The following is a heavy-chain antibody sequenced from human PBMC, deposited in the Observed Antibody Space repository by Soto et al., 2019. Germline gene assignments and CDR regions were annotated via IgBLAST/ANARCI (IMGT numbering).Heavy chain of an antibody. D-gene: IGHD5-18*01. J-gene: IGHJ6*02. Sequence: EASVKVSCKASGGTFSSYAISWVRQAPGQGLEWMGGIIPIFGTANYAQKFQGRVTITADESTSTAYMELSSLRSEDTAVYYCATGRGYGPYYYYGMDVGGQGTTVTVSS. CDR1: GGTFSSYA. CDR3: ATGRGYGPYYYYGMDV. V-gene: IGHV1-69*13. CDR2: IIPIFGTA.